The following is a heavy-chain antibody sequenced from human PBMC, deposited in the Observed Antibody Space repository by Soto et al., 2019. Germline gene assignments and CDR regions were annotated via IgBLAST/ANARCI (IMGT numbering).Heavy chain of an antibody. CDR2: IYYSGST. V-gene: IGHV4-30-4*01. D-gene: IGHD6-13*01. Sequence: LSLTCTVSGGSISSGDYYWSWIRQPPGKGLEWIGYIYYSGSTYYNPSLKSRVTISVDTSKNQFSLKLSSVTAADTAVYYCARENSPGIAAAGTVYWGQGTLVTVSS. CDR3: ARENSPGIAAAGTVY. J-gene: IGHJ4*02. CDR1: GGSISSGDYY.